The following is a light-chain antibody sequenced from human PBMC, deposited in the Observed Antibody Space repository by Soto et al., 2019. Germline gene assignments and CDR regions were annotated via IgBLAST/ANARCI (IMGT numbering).Light chain of an antibody. Sequence: NFMLTQPHSVSASPGKTVTISCTGSSGSIASNCVQWLQQRPGSAPTTVTYEDDQRPSGVPDRFSGSIDKSSNSASLTISGLRTEDQADSYCQSCGSSIYVFGSGTKVTVL. CDR1: SGSIASNC. CDR2: EDD. J-gene: IGLJ1*01. V-gene: IGLV6-57*02. CDR3: QSCGSSIYV.